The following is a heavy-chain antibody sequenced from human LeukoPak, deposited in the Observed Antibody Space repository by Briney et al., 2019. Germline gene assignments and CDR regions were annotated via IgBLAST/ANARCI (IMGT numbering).Heavy chain of an antibody. Sequence: PSETLSLTCTVSGASVSSNSYFWGWIRQPPGKGLKWIGNIYCSGITYFNPSLKSRVTISVATSKNQFSLKLNSVTAADTAIYYCARSDYSSFLDSWGQGILVTVSS. V-gene: IGHV4-39*07. J-gene: IGHJ4*02. CDR3: ARSDYSSFLDS. CDR1: GASVSSNSYF. D-gene: IGHD6-19*01. CDR2: IYCSGIT.